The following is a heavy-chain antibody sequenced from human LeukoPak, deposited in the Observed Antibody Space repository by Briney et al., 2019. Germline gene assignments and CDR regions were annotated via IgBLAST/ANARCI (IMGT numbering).Heavy chain of an antibody. J-gene: IGHJ4*02. CDR1: GGTFSSYA. Sequence: ASVKVSCKASGGTFSSYAISWVRQAPGQGLEWMGGIIPILGIANYAQKFQGRVTITADKSTSTAYMELSSLRSEDTAAYYCASDIVATGEFDYWGQGTLVTVSS. V-gene: IGHV1-69*10. D-gene: IGHD5-12*01. CDR2: IIPILGIA. CDR3: ASDIVATGEFDY.